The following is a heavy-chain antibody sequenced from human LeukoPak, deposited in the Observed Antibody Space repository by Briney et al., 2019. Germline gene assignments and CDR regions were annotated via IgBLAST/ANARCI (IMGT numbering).Heavy chain of an antibody. D-gene: IGHD3-9*01. J-gene: IGHJ5*02. CDR1: GGSISSYY. V-gene: IGHV4-4*07. Sequence: SETLSLTCTVSGGSISSYYWSWIRQPAGKGLEWIGRIYTSGSTNYNPSLKSRVTMSVDTSKNQFSLKLSSVTAADTAVYYCASTHYDILTGYQAPFGPWGQGTLVTVSS. CDR2: IYTSGST. CDR3: ASTHYDILTGYQAPFGP.